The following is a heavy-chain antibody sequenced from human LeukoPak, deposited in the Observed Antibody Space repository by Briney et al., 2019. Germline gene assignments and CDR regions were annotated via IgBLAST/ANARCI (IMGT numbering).Heavy chain of an antibody. Sequence: SETLSLTCTVSGGSLSSYYWSWIRQPAGKGLEWIGRIYNSGSTNYNPSLKSRVTMSVDTSLNQFSLKLSSVTAADTAVYYCVRVKDPGGYYYYYYMDVWGEGTTVTVSS. CDR3: VRVKDPGGYYYYYYMDV. CDR1: GGSLSSYY. CDR2: IYNSGST. D-gene: IGHD3-10*01. J-gene: IGHJ6*03. V-gene: IGHV4-4*07.